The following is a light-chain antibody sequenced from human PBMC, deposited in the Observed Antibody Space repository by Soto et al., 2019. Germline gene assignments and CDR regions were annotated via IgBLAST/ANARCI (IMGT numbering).Light chain of an antibody. CDR3: QQSYSNPYT. V-gene: IGKV1-39*01. Sequence: DIQXTQSPSSLSVSVGDRVTITCRASQSITSYLNWYQQKPGKAPKLLVYAASTLQSGVPSRFSGSGSGTDFTLTISSLQPEDFATYYCQQSYSNPYTFGQGTKLEIK. CDR1: QSITSY. J-gene: IGKJ2*01. CDR2: AAS.